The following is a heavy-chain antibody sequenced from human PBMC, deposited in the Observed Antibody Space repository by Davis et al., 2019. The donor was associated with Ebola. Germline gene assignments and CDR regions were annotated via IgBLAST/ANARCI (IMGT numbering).Heavy chain of an antibody. CDR3: ARDSYCSGGSCPGAFDI. Sequence: ASVKVSCKASGYTFTSYGISWVRQAPGQGLEWMGWISAYNGNTNYAQKLQGRVTMTTDTSTSTAYMELRSLRSDDTAVYYCARDSYCSGGSCPGAFDIWGQGTMVTVSS. CDR1: GYTFTSYG. CDR2: ISAYNGNT. V-gene: IGHV1-18*01. D-gene: IGHD2-15*01. J-gene: IGHJ3*02.